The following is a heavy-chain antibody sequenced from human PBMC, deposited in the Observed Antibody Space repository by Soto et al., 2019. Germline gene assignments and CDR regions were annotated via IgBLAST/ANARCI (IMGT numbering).Heavy chain of an antibody. CDR2: IYYRGRT. J-gene: IGHJ4*02. Sequence: SEAQSLTSLFSGGSISSDDYYWSWIRHPPGGALEWIGYIYYRGRTHYNPSLERRLTISIDTSKDQFSMNLNSVTAADTAIYYCVRELSNSPDYFVAWGQGTLVTVSS. D-gene: IGHD6-6*01. V-gene: IGHV4-30-4*01. CDR3: VRELSNSPDYFVA. CDR1: GGSISSDDYY.